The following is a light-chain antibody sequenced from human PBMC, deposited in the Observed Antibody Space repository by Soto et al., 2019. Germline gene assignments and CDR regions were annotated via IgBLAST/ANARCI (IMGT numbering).Light chain of an antibody. V-gene: IGKV3-20*01. J-gene: IGKJ1*01. Sequence: EIVLTQSPGTLSLSPGERATLSCRASQSVVGSYLAWYQQKPGQAPRLLIYGASSRATGIPDRFSGSGSGTDFTLTISRLEPEDFAVYYCQQYGSSRRTFGQGTKVETK. CDR1: QSVVGSY. CDR3: QQYGSSRRT. CDR2: GAS.